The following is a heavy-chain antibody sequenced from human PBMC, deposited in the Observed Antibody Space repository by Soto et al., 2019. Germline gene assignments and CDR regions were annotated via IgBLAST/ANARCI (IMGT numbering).Heavy chain of an antibody. CDR3: ATDGARTISPVGS. CDR1: GGTFKTFC. CDR2: IIPMFRTG. D-gene: IGHD2-15*01. J-gene: IGHJ5*02. V-gene: IGHV1-69*01. Sequence: QVQLVQSGAEVKKPGSSVKVSCQASGGTFKTFCISWVRQAPGQGLEWMGGIIPMFRTGNYAQKFQGRVTITADEFTNIAYMELTNLRSEDTAVYYCATDGARTISPVGSWGQGTLVTVSS.